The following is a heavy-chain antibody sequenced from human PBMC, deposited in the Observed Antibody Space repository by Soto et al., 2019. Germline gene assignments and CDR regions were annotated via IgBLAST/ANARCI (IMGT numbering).Heavy chain of an antibody. V-gene: IGHV3-11*01. CDR3: ASLMGYYDSSGSLDY. CDR1: GFTFSDYY. CDR2: ISSSGSTI. D-gene: IGHD3-22*01. J-gene: IGHJ4*02. Sequence: GGSLRLSCAASGFTFSDYYMSWIRQAPGKGLEWVSYISSSGSTIYYADSVKGRFTISRDNAKNSLYLQMNSLRAEDTAVYYCASLMGYYDSSGSLDYWGQGTLVTVSS.